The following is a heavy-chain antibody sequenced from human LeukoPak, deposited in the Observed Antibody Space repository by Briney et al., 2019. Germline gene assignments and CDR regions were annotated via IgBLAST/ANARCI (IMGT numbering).Heavy chain of an antibody. CDR3: ARDRGDKGAFDY. CDR1: GGSISSGDYY. CDR2: IYYSGST. Sequence: SETLFLTCTVSGGSISSGDYYWSWIRQPPGKGLEWIGYIYYSGSTYYNPSLKSRVTISVDTSKNQFSLKLSSVTAADTAVYYCARDRGDKGAFDYWGQGTLVTVSS. V-gene: IGHV4-30-4*01. D-gene: IGHD7-27*01. J-gene: IGHJ4*02.